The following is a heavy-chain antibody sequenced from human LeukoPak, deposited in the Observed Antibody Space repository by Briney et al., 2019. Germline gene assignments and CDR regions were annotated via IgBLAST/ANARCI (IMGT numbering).Heavy chain of an antibody. CDR2: IYSSGST. V-gene: IGHV4-39*01. CDR3: ARRGIAAAGTSY. CDR1: GGSISSGNYY. J-gene: IGHJ4*02. D-gene: IGHD6-25*01. Sequence: SETLSLTCSVSGGSISSGNYYWDWIRQPPRKGLEWIGSIYSSGSTHCNPSLKSRVTISVDTSKNQLSLKLTSVTAADTAVYYCARRGIAAAGTSYWGQGTLVTVSS.